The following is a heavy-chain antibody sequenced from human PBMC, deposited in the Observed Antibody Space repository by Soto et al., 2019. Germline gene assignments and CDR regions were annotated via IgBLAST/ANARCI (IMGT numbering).Heavy chain of an antibody. CDR3: AKVSTSDPYYFDY. V-gene: IGHV3-23*01. CDR2: ISGSGGST. J-gene: IGHJ4*02. D-gene: IGHD2-2*01. Sequence: EVQLLESGGGLVQPGGSLRLSCAASGFTFSSYAMSWVRQAPGKGLEWVSAISGSGGSTYYADSVKGRFTISRDNSKNPLYLQMNSLRAEDTAVHYCAKVSTSDPYYFDYWGQGTLVTVSS. CDR1: GFTFSSYA.